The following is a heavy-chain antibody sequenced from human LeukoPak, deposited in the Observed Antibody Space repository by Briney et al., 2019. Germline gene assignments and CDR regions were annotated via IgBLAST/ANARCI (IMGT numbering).Heavy chain of an antibody. V-gene: IGHV1-18*01. Sequence: GASVKVSCKASGYTLTSYGISWVRQAPGQGLEWMGWISAYNGNTNYAQKLQGRVTMTTDTSTSTAYMELRSLRSDDTAVYYCARGWGYYDFCAPDYWGQGTLVAVSS. CDR2: ISAYNGNT. D-gene: IGHD3-3*01. CDR3: ARGWGYYDFCAPDY. CDR1: GYTLTSYG. J-gene: IGHJ4*02.